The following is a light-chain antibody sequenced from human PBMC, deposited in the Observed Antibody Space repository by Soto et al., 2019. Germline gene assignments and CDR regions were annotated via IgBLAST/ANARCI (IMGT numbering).Light chain of an antibody. CDR3: QSYDASVSGSGVI. Sequence: QSVLTQPHSVSGAPGQRVTISCTGSSSNIGADYDVHWYQHLPRAAPKLIFYGNINRPSGVPDRFSGSKSGTSASLAITVLLAGDEGDYYCQSYDASVSGSGVIFGGGTKVTVL. CDR1: SSNIGADYD. J-gene: IGLJ2*01. CDR2: GNI. V-gene: IGLV1-40*01.